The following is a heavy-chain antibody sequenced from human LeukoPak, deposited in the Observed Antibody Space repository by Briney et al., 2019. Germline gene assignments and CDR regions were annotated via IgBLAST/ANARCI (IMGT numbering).Heavy chain of an antibody. Sequence: PSETLSLTCAVSGASISDSYWSWIRQSPEKGLEWIGHIFHDGVTDYNPSLKSRVTILGDTSKNQFSLKLSSVTAADTAVYYCARVPSSRAPFDYWGQGTLVTVSS. CDR2: IFHDGVT. J-gene: IGHJ4*02. CDR3: ARVPSSRAPFDY. D-gene: IGHD2-2*01. V-gene: IGHV4-59*01. CDR1: GASISDSY.